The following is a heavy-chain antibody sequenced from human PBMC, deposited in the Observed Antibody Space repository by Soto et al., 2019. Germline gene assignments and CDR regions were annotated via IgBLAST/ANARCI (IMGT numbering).Heavy chain of an antibody. Sequence: SGGSLRLSCAASGFTFRDHYMGWVRQAPGKGLEWVGRIKKKVNSYTTEYAASVKGRFTISRDDSKNSLSLQMNSLKTEDTAVYYCVRVASGFYFDHWGQGTPVTGS. CDR1: GFTFRDHY. CDR3: VRVASGFYFDH. V-gene: IGHV3-72*01. J-gene: IGHJ4*02. CDR2: IKKKVNSYTT. D-gene: IGHD3-3*01.